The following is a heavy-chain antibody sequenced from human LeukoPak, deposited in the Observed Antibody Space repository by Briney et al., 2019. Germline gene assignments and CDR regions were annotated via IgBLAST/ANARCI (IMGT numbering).Heavy chain of an antibody. CDR2: IQNDAITE. D-gene: IGHD2-21*01. Sequence: GRSLRLSCAASGFIFSHYGMHWVRQAPGKGLEWVAVIQNDAITENFADSVKGRFTISRDNSKNTVFLQMNSLRVEDTAVYYCARELSQIVWGGLDYGGQGTLVSVSS. J-gene: IGHJ4*02. CDR3: ARELSQIVWGGLDY. CDR1: GFIFSHYG. V-gene: IGHV3-33*05.